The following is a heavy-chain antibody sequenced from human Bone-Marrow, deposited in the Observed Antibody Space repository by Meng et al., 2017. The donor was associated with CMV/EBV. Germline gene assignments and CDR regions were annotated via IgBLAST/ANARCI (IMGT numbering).Heavy chain of an antibody. J-gene: IGHJ6*02. CDR1: GYTFTGYY. Sequence: SVKVSCKASGYTFTGYYMHWVRQAPGQGLEWMGGIIPIFGTANYAQKFQGRVTITTDESTITAYMELSSLRSEDTDVYYCARGTGYYYYYGMDGWGQGNTVTVSS. D-gene: IGHD3/OR15-3a*01. CDR3: ARGTGYYYYYGMDG. CDR2: IIPIFGTA. V-gene: IGHV1-69*05.